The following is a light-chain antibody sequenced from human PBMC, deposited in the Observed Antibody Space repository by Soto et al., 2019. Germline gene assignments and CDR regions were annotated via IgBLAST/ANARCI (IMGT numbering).Light chain of an antibody. J-gene: IGKJ4*01. CDR1: QSISRNY. CDR2: DAS. CDR3: QQYGTSPLT. Sequence: VLTQTPGTLSLSPGESATLSCRASQSISRNYLAWYQQKPGQAPRLLIFDASSRATGVPDRFSDSGSETDFTLTISRLEAKEFTVYHCQQYGTSPLTFGGGTKLEIK. V-gene: IGKV3-20*01.